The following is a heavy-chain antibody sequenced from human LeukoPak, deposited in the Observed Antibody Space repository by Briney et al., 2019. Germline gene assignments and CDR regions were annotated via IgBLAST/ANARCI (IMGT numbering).Heavy chain of an antibody. CDR1: GDSVSSKNGA. CDR3: ARDLGTTGWHTFDY. D-gene: IGHD6-19*01. CDR2: TYYRSKWYN. V-gene: IGHV6-1*01. Sequence: SQTLSLTCAVSGDSVSSKNGAWNWIRQSPSRGLEWLGRTYYRSKWYNDYAESMEGRMTISQDTSKNQYSLHLNSVTPDDTAVYYCARDLGTTGWHTFDYWGQRTLVTVSS. J-gene: IGHJ4*02.